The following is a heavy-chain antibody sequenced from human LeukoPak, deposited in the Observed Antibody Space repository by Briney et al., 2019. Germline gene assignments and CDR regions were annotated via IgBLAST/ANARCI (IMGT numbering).Heavy chain of an antibody. J-gene: IGHJ5*02. D-gene: IGHD3-10*01. V-gene: IGHV3-20*04. CDR1: RFTFDEYG. CDR3: ARYGVRGLNWFDP. Sequence: GGSLRLSCAASRFTFDEYGMSWVRQTAGKGLEWVSGINWNGRSIGYADSVKGRFTVSRDNAKSSLYLQMNSLRAEDTAVYYCARYGVRGLNWFDPWGQGTLVTVSS. CDR2: INWNGRSI.